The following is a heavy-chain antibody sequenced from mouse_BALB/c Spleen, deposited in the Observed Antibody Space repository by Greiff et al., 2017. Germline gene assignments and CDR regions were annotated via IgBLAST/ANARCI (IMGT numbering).Heavy chain of an antibody. CDR2: INPSTGYT. V-gene: IGHV1-7*01. Sequence: VQLQQSGADLAKPGASVKMSCKASGYTFTSYWMHWVKQRPGQGLEWIGYINPSTGYTEYNQKLKDKATLTADKSSSTAYMQLSSLTSEDSAVYDCARSRDWMFAYWGQGTLVTVSA. CDR1: GYTFTSYW. CDR3: ARSRDWMFAY. J-gene: IGHJ3*01. D-gene: IGHD3-3*01.